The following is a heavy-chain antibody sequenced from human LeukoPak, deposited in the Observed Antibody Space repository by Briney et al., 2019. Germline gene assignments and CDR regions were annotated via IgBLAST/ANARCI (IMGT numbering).Heavy chain of an antibody. V-gene: IGHV4-59*01. D-gene: IGHD4-17*01. CDR3: ARDNYGDSVWFDP. CDR1: GGSISSYY. CDR2: IYYSGST. Sequence: SSETLSLTCTVSGGSISSYYWSWIRQPPGKGLEWIGYIYYSGSTNYNPSLKSRVTISVDTSKNQFSLKLSSVTAADTAVYYCARDNYGDSVWFDPWGQGTLVTVSS. J-gene: IGHJ5*02.